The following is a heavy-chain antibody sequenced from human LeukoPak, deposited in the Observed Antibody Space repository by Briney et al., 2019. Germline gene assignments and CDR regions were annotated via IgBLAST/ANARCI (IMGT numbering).Heavy chain of an antibody. Sequence: GGSLRLSCAASGFTFDDYAMHWVRQAPGKGLEWVSLISWDGGSTYYADSVKGRFTISRDNSKNSLYLQMNSLRAEDTALYYCAKAGSNYGYYYYYYMDAWGKGTMVTVSS. J-gene: IGHJ6*03. CDR3: AKAGSNYGYYYYYYMDA. CDR1: GFTFDDYA. V-gene: IGHV3-43D*04. D-gene: IGHD4-11*01. CDR2: ISWDGGST.